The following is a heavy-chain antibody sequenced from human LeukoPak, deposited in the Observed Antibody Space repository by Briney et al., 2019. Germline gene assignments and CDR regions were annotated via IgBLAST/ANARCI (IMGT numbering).Heavy chain of an antibody. V-gene: IGHV4-59*02. CDR1: GDSVTTYY. J-gene: IGHJ4*02. CDR3: ARDGGDGYNYY. Sequence: SETLSLTCTVSGDSVTTYYWSWIRQPPGKGLEWLGYVYYSGSATYNPSLKSRVTISVDTSKNQFSLRLSSVTAADTAVYYCARDGGDGYNYYWGQGTLVTVSS. CDR2: VYYSGSA. D-gene: IGHD5-24*01.